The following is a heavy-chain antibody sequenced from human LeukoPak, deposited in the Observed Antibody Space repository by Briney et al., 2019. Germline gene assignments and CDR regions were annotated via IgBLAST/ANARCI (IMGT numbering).Heavy chain of an antibody. J-gene: IGHJ4*02. Sequence: GGSLRLSCAASGFTFSSYWMSWVRQAPGHRLKWLANIKQDGSDKYDVDSVKGRFTISRDNAKNSLYLQMNSLRAEDTAVYYCTRESGSSRFFDFWGQGTPVTVSS. D-gene: IGHD6-6*01. CDR3: TRESGSSRFFDF. CDR2: IKQDGSDK. CDR1: GFTFSSYW. V-gene: IGHV3-7*04.